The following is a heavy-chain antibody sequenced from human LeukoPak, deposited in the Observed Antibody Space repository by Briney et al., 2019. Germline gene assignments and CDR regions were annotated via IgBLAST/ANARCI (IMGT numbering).Heavy chain of an antibody. CDR3: ARDGKQWLARDDAFDI. CDR2: ISSSSSYI. V-gene: IGHV3-21*01. Sequence: GGSLRLSCAASGFTFSSYSMNWVRQAPGKGLEWVSSISSSSSYIYYADSVKGRFTISRDNAKNSLYLQMNSLRAEDTAVYYCARDGKQWLARDDAFDIWGQGTMVTVSS. CDR1: GFTFSSYS. D-gene: IGHD6-19*01. J-gene: IGHJ3*02.